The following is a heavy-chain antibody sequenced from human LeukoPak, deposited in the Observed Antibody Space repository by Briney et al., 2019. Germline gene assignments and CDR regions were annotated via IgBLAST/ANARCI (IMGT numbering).Heavy chain of an antibody. CDR1: GGSMISGSYY. CDR2: IYGSGST. J-gene: IGHJ4*02. D-gene: IGHD3-10*01. V-gene: IGHV4-61*09. Sequence: PSETLSLTCTVSGGSMISGSYYWNWIRQPAGKGLEWIGHIYGSGSTNYNPSLKSRVTISEDTSKNQFSLNLSAVTAADTAVYYCARDTYYGSGSPRFDYWGQGALVTVSS. CDR3: ARDTYYGSGSPRFDY.